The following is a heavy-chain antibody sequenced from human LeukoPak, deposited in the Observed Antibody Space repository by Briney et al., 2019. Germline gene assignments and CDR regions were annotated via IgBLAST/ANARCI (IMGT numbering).Heavy chain of an antibody. CDR3: ATSDPAFDI. CDR2: IYYSGST. CDR1: GGSISSYY. V-gene: IGHV4-59*08. Sequence: SETLSLTCTVSGGSISSYYWSWIRQPPGKGLEWIGYIYYSGSTNYNPSLKSRVTISVDTSKNQFSLKLGSVTAADTAVYYCATSDPAFDIWGQGTLVTVSS. J-gene: IGHJ3*02. D-gene: IGHD1-26*01.